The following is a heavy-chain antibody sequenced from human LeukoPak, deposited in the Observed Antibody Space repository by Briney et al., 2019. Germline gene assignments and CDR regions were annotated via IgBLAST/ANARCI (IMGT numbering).Heavy chain of an antibody. D-gene: IGHD6-19*01. Sequence: PGGSLRLSCAASGFTFSSYSMNWVRQAPGKGLEWVSSISSSSSYIYYADSVKGRFTISRDNAKNSLYLQMNSLRAEDTVVYYCARSHRIAVAAPIFDYWGQGTLVTVSS. CDR1: GFTFSSYS. V-gene: IGHV3-21*01. J-gene: IGHJ4*02. CDR3: ARSHRIAVAAPIFDY. CDR2: ISSSSSYI.